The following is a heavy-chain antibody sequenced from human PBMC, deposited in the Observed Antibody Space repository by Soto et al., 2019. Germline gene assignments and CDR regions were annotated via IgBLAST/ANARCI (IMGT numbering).Heavy chain of an antibody. CDR3: ASLDDYSNSWYYYGMDV. CDR1: GFTFSSYG. CDR2: IWYDGSNK. V-gene: IGHV3-33*01. Sequence: GGSLRLSCAASGFTFSSYGMHWVRQAQGKGLEGVAVIWYDGSNKYYADSVKGRFTISRDNSKNTLYLQMNSLRAEDTAVYYCASLDDYSNSWYYYGMDVWGQGTTVTVSS. J-gene: IGHJ6*02. D-gene: IGHD4-4*01.